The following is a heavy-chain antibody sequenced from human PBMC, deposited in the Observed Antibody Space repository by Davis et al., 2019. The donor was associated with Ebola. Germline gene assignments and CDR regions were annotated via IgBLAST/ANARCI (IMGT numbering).Heavy chain of an antibody. CDR2: ISRSGSSI. CDR1: GFTVSSHS. V-gene: IGHV3-48*01. Sequence: GESLKISCAGSGFTVSSHSMNWVRQAPGKGLEWVAYISRSGSSIYYADSVKGRFTISRDNAQNSLYLQMNSLTAEDTAVYYCARPRMGKWSPIDVWGKGTTVTVSS. J-gene: IGHJ6*03. CDR3: ARPRMGKWSPIDV. D-gene: IGHD2-15*01.